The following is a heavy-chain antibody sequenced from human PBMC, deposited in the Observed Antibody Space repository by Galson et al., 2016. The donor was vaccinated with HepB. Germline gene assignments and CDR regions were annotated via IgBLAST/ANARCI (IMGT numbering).Heavy chain of an antibody. Sequence: SVKVSCKASGYTFTSYAISWVRQAPAQALEYLGWIDTSNGNTNYPPKFQDRVTLTTDTSTSTTYMELRSLISDDTAVYYCARHYSSTWPAGLIFDSWGPGTRVTVSS. CDR1: GYTFTSYA. D-gene: IGHD6-6*01. V-gene: IGHV1-18*01. CDR3: ARHYSSTWPAGLIFDS. J-gene: IGHJ4*02. CDR2: IDTSNGNT.